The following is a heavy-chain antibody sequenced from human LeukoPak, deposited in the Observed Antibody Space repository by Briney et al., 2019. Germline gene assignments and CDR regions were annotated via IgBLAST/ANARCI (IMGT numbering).Heavy chain of an antibody. CDR1: GGSFSGYF. CDR2: INHSGST. J-gene: IGHJ4*02. D-gene: IGHD4-17*01. CDR3: ARGTMTTVTYYFDY. Sequence: PSETLSLTCAVYGGSFSGYFWSWIRPPPGKGLECIGEINHSGSTNYNPSLQSRVTISVHTSKNQFSLKLSSVPAADRAVYYCARGTMTTVTYYFDYWGQGTLVTVCS. V-gene: IGHV4-34*01.